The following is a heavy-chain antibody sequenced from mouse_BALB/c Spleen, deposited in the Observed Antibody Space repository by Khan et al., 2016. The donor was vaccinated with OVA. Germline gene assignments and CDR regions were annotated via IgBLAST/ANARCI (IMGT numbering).Heavy chain of an antibody. CDR3: TRLAYYYDSEGFAY. V-gene: IGHV5-6*01. D-gene: IGHD1-1*01. CDR2: VSTGGSYT. CDR1: GFTFSTYG. J-gene: IGHJ3*01. Sequence: EVQRVESGGDLVKPGGSLKLSCAASGFTFSTYGMSWVRQAPDKRLEWVATVSTGGSYTYSPDSVKGRFTISRDNAKNTLYLQMSGLSSEDTAMFYCTRLAYYYDSEGFAYWGQGTLVTVSA.